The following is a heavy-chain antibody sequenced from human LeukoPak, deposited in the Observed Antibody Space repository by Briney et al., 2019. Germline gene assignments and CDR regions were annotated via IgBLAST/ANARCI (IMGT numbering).Heavy chain of an antibody. CDR3: ARTGVSGTLLFFDYFDP. CDR1: GYTFTSHG. J-gene: IGHJ5*02. V-gene: IGHV1-18*01. D-gene: IGHD3/OR15-3a*01. CDR2: TSTYNGQT. Sequence: ASVKVSCRASGYTFTSHGISWVRQAPGQGLEWMGWTSTYNGQTYYTQKFQGRVIMTTDTSRSTVYLEVRSLRSDDTAVYYCARTGVSGTLLFFDYFDPWGQGTLVTVSS.